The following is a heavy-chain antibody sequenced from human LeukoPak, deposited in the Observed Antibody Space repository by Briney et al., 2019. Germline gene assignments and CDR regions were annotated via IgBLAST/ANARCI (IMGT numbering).Heavy chain of an antibody. J-gene: IGHJ4*02. CDR2: ISGSGGSP. V-gene: IGHV3-23*01. CDR3: ARGVEPLAANTLAY. CDR1: GFTFSSYA. Sequence: PGGSLRLSCAASGFTFSSYAMSWVRQAPGKGLEWVSTISGSGGSPYYADSVKGRFTISRDNSKNTLYLQMNSLSPDDTAVYYCARGVEPLAANTLAYWGQGTLVTVSS. D-gene: IGHD1-14*01.